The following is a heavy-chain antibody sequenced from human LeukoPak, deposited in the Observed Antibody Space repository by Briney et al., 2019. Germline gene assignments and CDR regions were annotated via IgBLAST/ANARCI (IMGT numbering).Heavy chain of an antibody. Sequence: GVSLRLSCAASGFTFSGYAMSWVRQAPGKGLEWVSAISGSGGSTYYADSVKGRFTISRDNSKNTLYLQMNSLRAEDTAVYYCAKSASLGYCSGGSCYFDYWGQGTLVTVSS. D-gene: IGHD2-15*01. CDR2: ISGSGGST. CDR1: GFTFSGYA. V-gene: IGHV3-23*01. J-gene: IGHJ4*02. CDR3: AKSASLGYCSGGSCYFDY.